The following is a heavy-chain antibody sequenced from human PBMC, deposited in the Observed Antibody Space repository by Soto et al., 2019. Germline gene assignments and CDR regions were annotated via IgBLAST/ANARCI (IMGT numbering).Heavy chain of an antibody. Sequence: SETLSLTCTVSGGSISSGGYYWSWIRQHPGKGLEWIGEINHSGSTNYNPSLKGRVTISVDTSKNQFSLKLSSVTAADTAVYYCARGCYYDSSGYPYFDYWGQGTLVTVSS. CDR2: INHSGST. J-gene: IGHJ4*02. CDR3: ARGCYYDSSGYPYFDY. V-gene: IGHV4-31*03. D-gene: IGHD3-22*01. CDR1: GGSISSGGYY.